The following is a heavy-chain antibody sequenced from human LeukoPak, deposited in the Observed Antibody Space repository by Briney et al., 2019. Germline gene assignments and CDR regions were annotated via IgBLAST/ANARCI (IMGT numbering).Heavy chain of an antibody. Sequence: ASVKVSCTASGYTFTSYAMHWVRQAPGQRLEWMGWINAGNGNTKYSQKFQGRVTITRDTSASTAYMELSSPRSEDTAVYYCARGLRRVDTAMAGDYWGQGTLVTVSS. CDR2: INAGNGNT. CDR3: ARGLRRVDTAMAGDY. V-gene: IGHV1-3*01. J-gene: IGHJ4*02. D-gene: IGHD5-18*01. CDR1: GYTFTSYA.